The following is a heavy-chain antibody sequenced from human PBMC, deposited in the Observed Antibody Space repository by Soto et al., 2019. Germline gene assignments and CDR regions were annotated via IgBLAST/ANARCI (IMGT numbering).Heavy chain of an antibody. CDR1: GFTFSSYG. J-gene: IGHJ4*02. Sequence: GGSLRLSCAASGFTFSSYGMHWVRRAPGKGLEWVSSISGSCAYTYYADSVQGRFTISRDNSKNTLNLQMNSLRAEDTAFYSCARDRHPYRTKYYFDFVRQGPLVTFSSGESSQRLSCLDYLGQDTLVTVSS. CDR2: ISGSCAYT. CDR3: ARDRHPYRTKYYFDFVRQGPLVTFSSGESSQRLSCLDY. V-gene: IGHV3-23*01. D-gene: IGHD3-9*01.